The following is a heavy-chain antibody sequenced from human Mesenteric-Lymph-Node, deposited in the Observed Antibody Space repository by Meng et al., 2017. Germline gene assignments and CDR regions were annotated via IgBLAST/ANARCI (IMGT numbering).Heavy chain of an antibody. CDR1: GGSVSSGGYY. CDR3: ARVSSGWDYFDY. CDR2: IYYSGST. Sequence: QVQRQGSGPGLVKPSQTLSLPCTVSGGSVSSGGYYWTWIRQHPGKGLEWFGHIYYSGSTFYNPSLKRRVIISIDTSKNQFSLNLRSVTAADTAVYYCARVSSGWDYFDYWGQGTLVTVSS. J-gene: IGHJ4*02. D-gene: IGHD6-19*01. V-gene: IGHV4-31*03.